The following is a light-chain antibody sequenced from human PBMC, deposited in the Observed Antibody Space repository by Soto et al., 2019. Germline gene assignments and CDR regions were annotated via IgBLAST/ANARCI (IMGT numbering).Light chain of an antibody. Sequence: QSALTQPASVSGSPGQSITISCTGTSSDVGAYDYVSWYQQYPGKAPKLMIYDVTDRPSGVSDRSFGSKSGNTASLTISGLQAEDEADYYCSSYTSGSTPYVFGTGTKV. CDR2: DVT. CDR1: SSDVGAYDY. CDR3: SSYTSGSTPYV. J-gene: IGLJ1*01. V-gene: IGLV2-14*03.